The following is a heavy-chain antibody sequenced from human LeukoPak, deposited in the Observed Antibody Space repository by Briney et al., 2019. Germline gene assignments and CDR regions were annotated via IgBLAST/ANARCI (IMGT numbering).Heavy chain of an antibody. CDR2: IYTSSGST. V-gene: IGHV4-4*07. D-gene: IGHD6-19*01. Sequence: PSETLSLTCTVSGASINTYYWSWIRQPAGKGLEWLGRIYTSSGSTNYSPSLKSRVTISLDRSKNQFSLQLNSVTPEDTAVYYCARVPTYSSGWYDYWGQGTLVTVSS. CDR3: ARVPTYSSGWYDY. J-gene: IGHJ4*02. CDR1: GASINTYY.